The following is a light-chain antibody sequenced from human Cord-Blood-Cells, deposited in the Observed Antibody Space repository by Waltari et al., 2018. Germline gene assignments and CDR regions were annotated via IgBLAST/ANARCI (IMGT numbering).Light chain of an antibody. CDR1: SSDVWSYNL. Sequence: QSALTQPASVSGSPGQSITISCTGTSSDVWSYNLVSWYQQHPGKAPKLMIYEGSKRPSGVSNRFSGSKSGNTASLTISGLQAEDEADYYCCSYAGYVFGTGTKVTVL. V-gene: IGLV2-23*01. J-gene: IGLJ1*01. CDR2: EGS. CDR3: CSYAGYV.